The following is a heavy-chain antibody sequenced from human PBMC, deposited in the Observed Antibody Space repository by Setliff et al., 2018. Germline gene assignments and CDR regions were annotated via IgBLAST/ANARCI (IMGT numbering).Heavy chain of an antibody. J-gene: IGHJ4*01. Sequence: SETLSLTCTVSGGSISSMSYYWGWIRQPPGKGLEWIGSIYHSGSSYYNPSLRSRVTISVDTSKNQFSLILRSVTAADTAVYYCARERYFDWFFEDWGHGTLVTVSS. D-gene: IGHD3-9*01. CDR2: IYHSGSS. V-gene: IGHV4-39*07. CDR1: GGSISSMSYY. CDR3: ARERYFDWFFED.